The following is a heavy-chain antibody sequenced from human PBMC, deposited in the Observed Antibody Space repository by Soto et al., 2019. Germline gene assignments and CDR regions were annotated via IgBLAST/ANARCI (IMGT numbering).Heavy chain of an antibody. CDR2: INDSGST. D-gene: IGHD1-1*01. CDR3: ARGSGIVALPGELEDVKSDY. V-gene: IGHV4-34*01. CDR1: GQSFSGHS. J-gene: IGHJ4*02. Sequence: EQLQQWGAGLVKPSETLSLSCAVYGQSFSGHSWAWIRQPPGKGLEWIGEINDSGSTYYNPSLKSRVTISTDTSKNQFSLKLRAVSAAETAAYCCARGSGIVALPGELEDVKSDYWGQGTLVNVSS.